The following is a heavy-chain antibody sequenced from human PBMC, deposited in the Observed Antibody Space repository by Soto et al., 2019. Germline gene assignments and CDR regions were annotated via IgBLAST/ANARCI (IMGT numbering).Heavy chain of an antibody. CDR1: GFTFISYA. CDR2: ISGSGGST. J-gene: IGHJ3*02. CDR3: AKDPTRVRRAFDI. V-gene: IGHV3-23*01. Sequence: GGSLRLSCAASGFTFISYAMSCVLQSPGKGLEWVSAISGSGGSTYYADSVKGRFTISRDNSKNTLYLQMNSLRAEDTAVYYCAKDPTRVRRAFDIWGQGTMVTVSS.